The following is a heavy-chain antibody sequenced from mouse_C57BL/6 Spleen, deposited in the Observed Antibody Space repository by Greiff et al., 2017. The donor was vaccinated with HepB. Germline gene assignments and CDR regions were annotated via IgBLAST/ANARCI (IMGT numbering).Heavy chain of an antibody. D-gene: IGHD1-1*01. CDR2: IDPETGGT. CDR1: GYTFTDYE. V-gene: IGHV1-15*01. J-gene: IGHJ4*01. Sequence: QVQLQQSGAELVRPGASVTLSCKASGYTFTDYEMHWVKQTPVHGLEWIGAIDPETGGTAYNQKFKGKAILTADKSSSTAYMELRSLTSEDSAVYYCTRNYYGTHYYAMDYWGQGTSVTVSS. CDR3: TRNYYGTHYYAMDY.